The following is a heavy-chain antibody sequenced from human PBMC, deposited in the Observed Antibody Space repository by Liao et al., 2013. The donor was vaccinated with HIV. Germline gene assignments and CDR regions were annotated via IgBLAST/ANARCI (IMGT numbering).Heavy chain of an antibody. CDR2: IYTGMSTTGTT. V-gene: IGHV4-61*02. D-gene: IGHD3-16*02. J-gene: IGHJ5*02. CDR3: ARVRVIRPNWFDP. CDR1: GDLIRRDNYY. Sequence: QVRLQESGPGLVKPSQTLSLTCTVSGDLIRRDNYYWTWIRQPAGKGLEWIGHIYTGMSTTGTTNYNPSLKSRVSISADTSSNHVSLKLTSVTAADTAVYYCARVRVIRPNWFDPWGQGTLVTVSS.